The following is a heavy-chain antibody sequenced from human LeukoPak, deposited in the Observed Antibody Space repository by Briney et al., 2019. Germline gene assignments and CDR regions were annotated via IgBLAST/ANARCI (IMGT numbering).Heavy chain of an antibody. CDR1: GYTFTSYY. V-gene: IGHV1-46*01. CDR3: ARGDYDILTGYYSCWFDP. CDR2: INPSGGST. J-gene: IGHJ5*02. Sequence: GASVKVSCKASGYTFTSYYMHWVRQAPGQGLEWMGIINPSGGSTSYAQKFQGRVTMTRDMSTSTVYMELSSLRSEDTAVYYCARGDYDILTGYYSCWFDPWGQGTLVTVSS. D-gene: IGHD3-9*01.